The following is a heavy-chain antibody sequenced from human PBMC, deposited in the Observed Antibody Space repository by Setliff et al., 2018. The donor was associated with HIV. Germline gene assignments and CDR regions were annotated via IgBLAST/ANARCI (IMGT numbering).Heavy chain of an antibody. CDR3: ARVGPRRDGYNFYLIDY. CDR1: GGSVSSVNYY. Sequence: SETLSLTCSVSGGSVSSVNYYWSWIRQPPGKGLEWIGYIHYTGSTNYNPSLKSRVTISVDTSKNQFSLKLSSVTAADTAVYYCARVGPRRDGYNFYLIDYWGQGTLVTVSS. J-gene: IGHJ4*02. V-gene: IGHV4-61*01. CDR2: IHYTGST. D-gene: IGHD5-12*01.